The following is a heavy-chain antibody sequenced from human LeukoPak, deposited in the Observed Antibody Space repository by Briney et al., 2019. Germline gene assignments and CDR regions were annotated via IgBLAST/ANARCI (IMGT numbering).Heavy chain of an antibody. D-gene: IGHD5-24*01. V-gene: IGHV3-30*01. CDR2: ISYDGSNK. CDR3: ARVRDDYSVDY. Sequence: PGGSLRLSCAASGFTFSSYAMHWVRPAPGKWLEWVAVISYDGSNKYYADSVKGRFTISRDNSKNTLYLQMNSLRAEDTAVYYCARVRDDYSVDYWGQGTLVTVSS. CDR1: GFTFSSYA. J-gene: IGHJ4*02.